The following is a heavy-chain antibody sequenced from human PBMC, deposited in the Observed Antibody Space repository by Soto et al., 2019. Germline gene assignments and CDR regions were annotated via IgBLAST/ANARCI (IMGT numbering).Heavy chain of an antibody. V-gene: IGHV3-66*01. CDR1: GFTVSSNY. J-gene: IGHJ6*02. CDR3: ARDRRYYGSESHTGFDGMDV. Sequence: PGGSLRLSCAASGFTVSSNYMNWVRQAPGKGLEWVSIIYSGGNTYYADSVKGRFTISRDNSKNTLNLQMNSLRVEDTGVYYCARDRRYYGSESHTGFDGMDVWGQGTTVTVSS. D-gene: IGHD3-10*01. CDR2: IYSGGNT.